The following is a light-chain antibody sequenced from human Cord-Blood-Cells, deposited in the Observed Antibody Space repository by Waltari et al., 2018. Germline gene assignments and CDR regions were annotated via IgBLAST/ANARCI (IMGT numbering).Light chain of an antibody. CDR1: QSVSSSY. CDR2: GAS. J-gene: IGKJ2*03. Sequence: DIVLMQSPGTLSLSPGERATLSCRASQSVSSSYLAWYQQKPGQAPRLLIYGASSRATGIPDRFSGSGSGTDFTLTISRLEPEDFAVYYCQQYGSSPLYSFGQGTKLEIK. V-gene: IGKV3-20*01. CDR3: QQYGSSPLYS.